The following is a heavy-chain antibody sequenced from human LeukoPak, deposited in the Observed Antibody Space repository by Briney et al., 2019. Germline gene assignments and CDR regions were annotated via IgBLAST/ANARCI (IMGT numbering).Heavy chain of an antibody. CDR3: ARHAPGGEEQWLVLGY. CDR2: IYPGDSDT. J-gene: IGHJ4*02. Sequence: GESLKISCKGSGYSFTSYWIGWVRQMPGKGLEWMGIIYPGDSDTRYSPSFQGQVTMSVDKSISTAYLQWSSLKASDTAMYYCARHAPGGEEQWLVLGYWGQGTLVTVSS. CDR1: GYSFTSYW. D-gene: IGHD6-19*01. V-gene: IGHV5-51*01.